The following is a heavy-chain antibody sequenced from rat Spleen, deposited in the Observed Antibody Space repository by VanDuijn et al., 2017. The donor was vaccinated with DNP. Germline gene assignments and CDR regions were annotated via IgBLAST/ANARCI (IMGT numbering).Heavy chain of an antibody. CDR2: ISPGGGST. CDR1: GFTFSSFP. D-gene: IGHD1-12*01. J-gene: IGHJ2*01. Sequence: EVQLLESGGGLVQPGRSMKLSCAASGFTFSSFPMAWVRQAPTRGLEWVATISPGGGSTYYRDSVKGRFTFSRDDAKSTLYLQMNSLGSEDTATYYCTRGNDYALDYWGQGVMVTVSS. CDR3: TRGNDYALDY. V-gene: IGHV5-46*01.